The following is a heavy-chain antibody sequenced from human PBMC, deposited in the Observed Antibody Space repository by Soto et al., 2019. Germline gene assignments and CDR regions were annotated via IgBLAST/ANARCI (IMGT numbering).Heavy chain of an antibody. CDR3: ARRQSSPWFDP. Sequence: QLQLQESGPGLVKPSETLSLTCTVSGGSISSSNYYWGWIRQPPGKGLEWMGNIYYGGSTYYNPSLKSRVTISVDTSKNQFSLKLSSVTAADTAVYYCARRQSSPWFDPWGQGTLVTVSS. V-gene: IGHV4-39*01. CDR1: GGSISSSNYY. D-gene: IGHD2-15*01. J-gene: IGHJ5*02. CDR2: IYYGGST.